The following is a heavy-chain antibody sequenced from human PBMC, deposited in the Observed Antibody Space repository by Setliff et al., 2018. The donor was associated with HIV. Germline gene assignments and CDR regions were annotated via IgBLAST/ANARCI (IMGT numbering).Heavy chain of an antibody. Sequence: PGGSLRLSCAASGFRFSTYWMTWVRQAPGKGLEWVSYISSSGTTIYYADSVKGRFTISRDNAKNSLYLEMNSLRAEETAVYYCARDLRSSHGSPNYFDYWGRGALVTVSS. V-gene: IGHV3-48*04. CDR3: ARDLRSSHGSPNYFDY. CDR1: GFRFSTYW. D-gene: IGHD2-15*01. J-gene: IGHJ4*02. CDR2: ISSSGTTI.